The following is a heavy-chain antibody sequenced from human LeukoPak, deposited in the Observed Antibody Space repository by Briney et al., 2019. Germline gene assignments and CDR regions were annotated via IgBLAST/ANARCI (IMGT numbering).Heavy chain of an antibody. CDR1: GFTFSSYA. CDR2: ISYDGSNK. J-gene: IGHJ4*02. CDR3: ARDDCSSTSCYGGYDY. D-gene: IGHD2-2*01. V-gene: IGHV3-30-3*01. Sequence: PGGSLRLSCAASGFTFSSYAMHWVRQAPGKGLEGVAVISYDGSNKYYADSVKGRFTISRDNSKNTLYLQMNSLRAEDTAVYYCARDDCSSTSCYGGYDYWGQGTLVTVSS.